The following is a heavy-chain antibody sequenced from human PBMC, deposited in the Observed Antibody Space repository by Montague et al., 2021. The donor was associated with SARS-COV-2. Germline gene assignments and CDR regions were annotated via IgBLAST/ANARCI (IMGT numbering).Heavy chain of an antibody. D-gene: IGHD2-21*02. CDR3: ARLLPDGHEVATDIPFDS. V-gene: IGHV4-39*02. CDR2: IHYIGNT. Sequence: SETLSLTCNVSGASISRSDYYWAWLRQPPGKGLELIGSIHYIGNTYYNPSLESRVTLSVDTSEYRFSLRLRSVIDADKAGYYCARLLPDGHEVATDIPFDSWGQGTLVTVSS. J-gene: IGHJ4*02. CDR1: GASISRSDYY.